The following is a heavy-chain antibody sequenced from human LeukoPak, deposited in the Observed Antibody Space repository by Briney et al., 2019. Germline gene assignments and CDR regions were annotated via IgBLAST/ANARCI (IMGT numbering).Heavy chain of an antibody. D-gene: IGHD4-17*01. CDR2: ISWNSGSI. J-gene: IGHJ6*02. V-gene: IGHV3-9*01. CDR3: ARDHVESEDYGDYGYYYGMDV. CDR1: GFTFDDYA. Sequence: GGSLRLSCAASGFTFDDYAMHWVRQAPGKGLEWVSGISWNSGSIGYADSVKGRFTISRDNAKNSLYLQMNSLRAEDTAVYYCARDHVESEDYGDYGYYYGMDVWGQGTTVTVSS.